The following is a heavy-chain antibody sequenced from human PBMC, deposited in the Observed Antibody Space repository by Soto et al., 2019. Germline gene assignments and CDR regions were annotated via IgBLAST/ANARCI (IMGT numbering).Heavy chain of an antibody. J-gene: IGHJ3*02. CDR2: ISAYNGNT. Sequence: ASVKVSCKASGYTFTIYGISCVRQSPLQWLDWMGCISAYNGNTNYAQKLQGRVTMTTDTSTSTAYMELRSLRSDDTAVYYCARDEMSKTYYDFWSGYYRAPNDAFDIWGQGTMVTVSS. CDR1: GYTFTIYG. V-gene: IGHV1-18*04. CDR3: ARDEMSKTYYDFWSGYYRAPNDAFDI. D-gene: IGHD3-3*01.